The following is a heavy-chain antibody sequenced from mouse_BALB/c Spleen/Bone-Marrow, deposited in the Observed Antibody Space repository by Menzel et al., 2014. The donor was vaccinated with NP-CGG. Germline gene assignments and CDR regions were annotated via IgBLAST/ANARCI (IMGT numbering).Heavy chain of an antibody. CDR2: INPDSSTI. D-gene: IGHD1-2*01. V-gene: IGHV4-1*02. J-gene: IGHJ3*01. Sequence: EVMLVESGGGLVQPGGSLKLSCAASGFDFSRYWMSWVRQAPGKGLEWIGGINPDSSTINYTPSLKDKSIISRDNAKNTLYLQMSKVRSEDTALYYCGRQGYYGYFAYWGQGTLVTVSA. CDR3: GRQGYYGYFAY. CDR1: GFDFSRYW.